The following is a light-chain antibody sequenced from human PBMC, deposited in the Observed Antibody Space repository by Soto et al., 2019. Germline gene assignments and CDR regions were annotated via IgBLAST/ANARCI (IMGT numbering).Light chain of an antibody. V-gene: IGKV3-15*01. CDR2: DAS. CDR3: QHYKNWPLS. J-gene: IGKJ4*01. CDR1: QSIGSN. Sequence: IVMTQSPATLSVSPGERATLSCRASQSIGSNLAWYQQKPGQTPRLLIYDASTRATGIPARFSGIGSGTEFTLIISSLQSEDFAVYYCQHYKNWPLSFGGGTKVEI.